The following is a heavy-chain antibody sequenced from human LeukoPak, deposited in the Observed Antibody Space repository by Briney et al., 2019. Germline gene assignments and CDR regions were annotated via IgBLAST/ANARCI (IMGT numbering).Heavy chain of an antibody. J-gene: IGHJ3*02. CDR2: INHSGST. D-gene: IGHD3-10*01. V-gene: IGHV4-34*01. CDR1: GGSFSGYY. Sequence: PSETLSLTCAVYGGSFSGYYWSWIRQPPGKGLEWIGEINHSGSTNYNPSLKSRVTISINTSKNQFSLKLSSVTAADTAVYYCARASITRLAFDIWGQGTMVTVSS. CDR3: ARASITRLAFDI.